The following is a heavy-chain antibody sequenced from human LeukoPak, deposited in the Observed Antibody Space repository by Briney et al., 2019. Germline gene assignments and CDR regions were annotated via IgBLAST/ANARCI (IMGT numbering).Heavy chain of an antibody. J-gene: IGHJ3*02. D-gene: IGHD5-24*01. CDR2: IFFGGST. V-gene: IGHV4-39*01. CDR1: GGSISSTSYY. CDR3: ARLPRRDGYNDGFDI. Sequence: SQTLSLTCTVSGGSISSTSYYWGWIRQPPGKWLAWVGNIFFGGSTYYNPSLRSRVTISLDAAKHQFSLKLTSVTAADTAVYYCARLPRRDGYNDGFDIWGQGRMVTVSS.